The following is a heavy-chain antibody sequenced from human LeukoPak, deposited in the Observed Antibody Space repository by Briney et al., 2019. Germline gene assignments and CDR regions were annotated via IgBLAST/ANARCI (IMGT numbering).Heavy chain of an antibody. D-gene: IGHD5-24*01. J-gene: IGHJ4*02. CDR1: GGSISSYY. V-gene: IGHV4-59*01. Sequence: PSETLSLTCTVSGGSISSYYWSWIRQPPGKGLEWIGYIYYSGSTNYNPSLKGRVTISVDTSKNQFSLKLSSVTAADTAVYYCARGRRDGYNKAPYFDYWGQGTLVTVSS. CDR3: ARGRRDGYNKAPYFDY. CDR2: IYYSGST.